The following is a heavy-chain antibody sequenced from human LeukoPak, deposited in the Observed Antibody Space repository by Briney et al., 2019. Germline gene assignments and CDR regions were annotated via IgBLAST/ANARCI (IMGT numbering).Heavy chain of an antibody. CDR2: INPNSGGT. CDR3: ARDLVASTTRAVAVGY. V-gene: IGHV1-2*02. Sequence: GASVKVSCKASGYTFTGYYMHWVRQAPGPGLEWMGWINPNSGGTNYAQKFQGRVTMTRDTSISTAYMELSRLRSDDTAVYYCARDLVASTTRAVAVGYWGQGTLVTVSS. D-gene: IGHD6-19*01. J-gene: IGHJ4*02. CDR1: GYTFTGYY.